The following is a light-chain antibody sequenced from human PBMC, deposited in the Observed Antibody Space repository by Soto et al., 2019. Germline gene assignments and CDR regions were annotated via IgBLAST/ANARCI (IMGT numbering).Light chain of an antibody. CDR1: QSLSSN. J-gene: IGKJ1*01. Sequence: DIVMTQSPATLSVSPGERATLSCRASQSLSSNLAWYQQKPGQAPRLLIYAASTRATGIPARFSGSGSGTEFTLTISNVEPEDFAVYYCHQRQSWPRTFGQGTKVDIK. CDR2: AAS. V-gene: IGKV3-15*01. CDR3: HQRQSWPRT.